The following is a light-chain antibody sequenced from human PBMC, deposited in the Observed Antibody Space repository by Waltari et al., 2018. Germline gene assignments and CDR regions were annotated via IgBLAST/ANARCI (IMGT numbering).Light chain of an antibody. V-gene: IGKV4-1*01. CDR2: WAS. Sequence: DIVMTQSPDSLAVSLGERATINCKSSQSVLYSSNNKNYLAWYQQKPGQPPKVLIYWASTRESGVPDRFSGSGSGTDFSLTISSLQAEDVAVYYCQQYYSLPITFGQGTRVEIK. J-gene: IGKJ5*01. CDR3: QQYYSLPIT. CDR1: QSVLYSSNNKNY.